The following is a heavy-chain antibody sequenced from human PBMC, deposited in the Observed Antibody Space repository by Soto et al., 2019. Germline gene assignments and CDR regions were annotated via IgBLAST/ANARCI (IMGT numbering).Heavy chain of an antibody. CDR1: TGGLKWNS. CDR2: IRPILGVS. D-gene: IGHD3-22*01. V-gene: IGHV1-69*04. CDR3: ARDPLALFSGYSHSYYMDV. J-gene: IGHJ6*03. Sequence: QVQMAQPGVKERKTGSSVRVACEASTGGLKWNSIAWVRQDPGQRLEWLGRIRPILGVSYYEQKFKGKVTCTAENFFDTGDMDVSCLTLEDTAVHDFARDPLALFSGYSHSYYMDVWGIGTTVVVSS.